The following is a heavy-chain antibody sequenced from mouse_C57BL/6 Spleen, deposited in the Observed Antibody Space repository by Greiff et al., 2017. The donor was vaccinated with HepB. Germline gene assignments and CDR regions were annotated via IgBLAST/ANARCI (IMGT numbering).Heavy chain of an antibody. Sequence: VQLQQSGTVLVRPGASVKMSCKTSGYTFTSYWMPWVKQRPGQGLEWIGAIYPGNSDTSYNQKFKGKAKLTAATSASTAYMELSILTNEDSAVYYYTRLITTVVDRYAMDYWGQGTSVTVSS. CDR3: TRLITTVVDRYAMDY. V-gene: IGHV1-5*01. D-gene: IGHD1-1*01. CDR1: GYTFTSYW. J-gene: IGHJ4*01. CDR2: IYPGNSDT.